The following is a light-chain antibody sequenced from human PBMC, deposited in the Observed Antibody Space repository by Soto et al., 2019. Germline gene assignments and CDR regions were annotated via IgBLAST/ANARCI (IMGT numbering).Light chain of an antibody. V-gene: IGKV1-6*01. CDR1: RYIRSD. CDR3: XXXXXXXWX. Sequence: AIQRTESASSLSASVGDTVTITCRASRYIRSDLSWYQQRPGQAPKLLIYAASSLQSGVPSRFSASGSGTDCTLTISRLKXEDGATXXXXXXXXXXWXFXQGTKVDI. CDR2: AAS. J-gene: IGKJ1*01.